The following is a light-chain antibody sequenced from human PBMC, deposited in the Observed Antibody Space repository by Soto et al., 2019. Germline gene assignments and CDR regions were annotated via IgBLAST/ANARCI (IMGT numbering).Light chain of an antibody. Sequence: QSVLTQPRSVSGSPGQSVAISCTGTSSDVGGYNYVPWYQQHPGKAPKVMIYDVSKRPSGGPDRFSGSKSGNTASLTISGLQAEDEADYYCCSYAGGPYVFGTGTKVTVL. V-gene: IGLV2-11*01. CDR1: SSDVGGYNY. CDR2: DVS. CDR3: CSYAGGPYV. J-gene: IGLJ1*01.